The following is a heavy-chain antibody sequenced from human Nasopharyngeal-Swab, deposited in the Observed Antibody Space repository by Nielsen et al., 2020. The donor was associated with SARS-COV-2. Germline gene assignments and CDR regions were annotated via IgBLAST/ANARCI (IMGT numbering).Heavy chain of an antibody. CDR3: ARHPLGITIFGVVITNNWFDP. CDR1: GFTFSRYN. V-gene: IGHV3-21*01. Sequence: GESLKISCAASGFTFSRYNMKWVRQAPGKGLEWVSSISSSSTFIYYADSVKGRFTISRDNAKNSLYLQMNSLRAEDTAVYYCARHPLGITIFGVVITNNWFDPWGQGTLVTVSS. J-gene: IGHJ5*02. D-gene: IGHD3-3*01. CDR2: ISSSSTFI.